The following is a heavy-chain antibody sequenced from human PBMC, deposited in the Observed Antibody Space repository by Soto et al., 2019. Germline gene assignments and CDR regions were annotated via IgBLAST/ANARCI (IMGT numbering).Heavy chain of an antibody. V-gene: IGHV5-51*01. CDR2: IYPGDSDT. CDR1: GYSFTSYW. D-gene: IGHD3-10*01. J-gene: IGHJ6*02. Sequence: PGESLKISCKGSGYSFTSYWIGWVRQMPGKGLEWMGIIYPGDSDTRYSPSFQGQVTISADKSISTAYLQWSSLKASDTAMYYCARLWFGEDYYYYGIDVWGQGTTVTVSS. CDR3: ARLWFGEDYYYYGIDV.